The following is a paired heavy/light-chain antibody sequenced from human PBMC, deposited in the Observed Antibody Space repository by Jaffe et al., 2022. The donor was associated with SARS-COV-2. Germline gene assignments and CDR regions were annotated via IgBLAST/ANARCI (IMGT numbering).Light chain of an antibody. Sequence: QSALTQPASVSGSPGQSITISCTGTSSDVGGYNYVSWYQQHPGKAPKLMIYEVSNRPSGVSNRFSGSKSGNTASLTISGLQAEDEADYYCSSYTSSSRVFGGGTKLTVL. CDR3: SSYTSSSRV. CDR2: EVS. CDR1: SSDVGGYNY. V-gene: IGLV2-14*01. J-gene: IGLJ3*02.
Heavy chain of an antibody. CDR2: INPNSGGT. CDR3: ARDPIPLNYDYVWGSYRPVGDVIDY. J-gene: IGHJ4*02. D-gene: IGHD3-16*02. V-gene: IGHV1-2*06. CDR1: GYTFTGYY. Sequence: QVQLVQSGAEVKKPGASVKVSCKASGYTFTGYYMHWVRQAPGQGLEWMGRINPNSGGTNYAQKFQGRVTMTRDTSISTAYMELSRLRSDDTAVYYCARDPIPLNYDYVWGSYRPVGDVIDYWGQGTLVTVSS.